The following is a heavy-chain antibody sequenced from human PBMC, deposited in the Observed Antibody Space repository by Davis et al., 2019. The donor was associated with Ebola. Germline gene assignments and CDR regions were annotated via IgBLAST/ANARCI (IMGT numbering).Heavy chain of an antibody. CDR1: GFTFSSYA. D-gene: IGHD2-2*02. J-gene: IGHJ4*02. CDR2: ISGSGGST. Sequence: GESLKISCAASGFTFSSYAMSWVRQAPGKGLEWVSAISGSGGSTYYADSVKGRFTISRDNSKNTLYLQMNSLRAEDTAVYYCAKDPYCSSTSCYKGENQVDYWGQGTLVTVSS. CDR3: AKDPYCSSTSCYKGENQVDY. V-gene: IGHV3-23*01.